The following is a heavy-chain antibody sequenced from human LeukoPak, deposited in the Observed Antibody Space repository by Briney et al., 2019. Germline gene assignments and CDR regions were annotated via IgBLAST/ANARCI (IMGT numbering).Heavy chain of an antibody. CDR1: GFTFDDYA. D-gene: IGHD2-15*01. CDR2: ISWNSGSI. J-gene: IGHJ4*02. CDR3: AKDPIGYCSGGSCYGGGTSDY. Sequence: QPGRSLRLSCAASGFTFDDYAMHWVRQAPGKGLEWVSGISWNSGSIGYADSVKGRFTISRDNSKNTLYLQMNSLRAEDTAVYYCAKDPIGYCSGGSCYGGGTSDYWGQGTLVTVSS. V-gene: IGHV3-9*01.